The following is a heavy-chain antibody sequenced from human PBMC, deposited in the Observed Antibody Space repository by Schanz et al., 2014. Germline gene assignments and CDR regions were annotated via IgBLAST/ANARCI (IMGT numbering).Heavy chain of an antibody. V-gene: IGHV3-9*01. D-gene: IGHD1-1*01. Sequence: EVQLVQSGGGLVQPGGSLRLSCAASGFTFDDYAMHWVRQAPGKGLEWVSGINWSGGSVGYADSVRGRFTVSRDNAKNSLYLLMNSLRAADTAFYYCTKDLWGNNWRQADALDIWGQGTRVTVSS. J-gene: IGHJ3*02. CDR3: TKDLWGNNWRQADALDI. CDR1: GFTFDDYA. CDR2: INWSGGSV.